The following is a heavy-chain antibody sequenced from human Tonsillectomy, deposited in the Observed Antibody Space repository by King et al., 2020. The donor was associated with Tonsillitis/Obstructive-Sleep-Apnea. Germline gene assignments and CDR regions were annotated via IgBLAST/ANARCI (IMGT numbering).Heavy chain of an antibody. J-gene: IGHJ4*02. V-gene: IGHV3-73*01. D-gene: IGHD6-13*01. CDR2: IRSKANSYAT. CDR3: SGAKIAAAGDIDY. Sequence: VQLVESGGGLVQPGGSLKLSCAASGFTFSGSAMHWVRQASGKGLEWVGRIRSKANSYATAYAASVKGRFTISRDDSKNTAYLQMNSLKTEDTAVFYCSGAKIAAAGDIDYWGQGTLVTVSS. CDR1: GFTFSGSA.